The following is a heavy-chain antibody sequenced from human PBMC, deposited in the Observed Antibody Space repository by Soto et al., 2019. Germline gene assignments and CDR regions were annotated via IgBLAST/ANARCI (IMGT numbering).Heavy chain of an antibody. J-gene: IGHJ4*02. Sequence: SETLSLTCTVSGGSISSGDYYWSWIRQPPGKGLEWIGYIHYSGSTYYNPSLKSRVTISVDTSKNQFSLKLSSVTAADTAVYYCARGHFWSGYYLDYWGQGTPVTVSS. CDR1: GGSISSGDYY. CDR3: ARGHFWSGYYLDY. V-gene: IGHV4-30-4*01. D-gene: IGHD3-3*02. CDR2: IHYSGST.